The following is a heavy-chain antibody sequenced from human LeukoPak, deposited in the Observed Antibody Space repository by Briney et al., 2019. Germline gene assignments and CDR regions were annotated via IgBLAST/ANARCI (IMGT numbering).Heavy chain of an antibody. D-gene: IGHD3-10*01. Sequence: PSETLSLTCSVSGDSISYFYWSWIRQPPEKGLEWIGYIHYTGATSYNPSLKSRVTISVDTSKKQFSLKLSSVTAADTAVYYCARSSYYYGADALDIWGQGTTVTVSS. J-gene: IGHJ3*02. CDR2: IHYTGAT. CDR3: ARSSYYYGADALDI. V-gene: IGHV4-59*01. CDR1: GDSISYFY.